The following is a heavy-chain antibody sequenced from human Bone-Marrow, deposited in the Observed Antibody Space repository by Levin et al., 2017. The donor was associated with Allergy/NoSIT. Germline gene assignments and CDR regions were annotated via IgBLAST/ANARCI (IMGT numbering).Heavy chain of an antibody. J-gene: IGHJ5*02. V-gene: IGHV5-51*01. CDR2: IYPGDSDT. CDR3: ARVSYSGYEFGT. D-gene: IGHD5-12*01. CDR1: GYSFATNW. Sequence: KVPCKGSGYSFATNWIGWVRQMPGKGLEWMGVIYPGDSDTRYSPSFQGQVTMSADKSITTAYLQWSSLKASDTAMYYCARVSYSGYEFGTWGQGTLVTVSS.